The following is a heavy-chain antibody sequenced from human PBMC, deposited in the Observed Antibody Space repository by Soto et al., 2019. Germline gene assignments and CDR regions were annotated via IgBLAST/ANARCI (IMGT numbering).Heavy chain of an antibody. Sequence: ASVKVSCKASRDTFNSYALTWVRQAPGQGLEWMGGIIPILGTTKYAQKFQGRVTMTADESTSTAYMELSSLRSEDRAVYFCAAGGRDGYIKWGQGXQVTVYS. CDR2: IIPILGTT. D-gene: IGHD1-1*01. V-gene: IGHV1-69*13. CDR1: RDTFNSYA. CDR3: AAGGRDGYIK. J-gene: IGHJ4*02.